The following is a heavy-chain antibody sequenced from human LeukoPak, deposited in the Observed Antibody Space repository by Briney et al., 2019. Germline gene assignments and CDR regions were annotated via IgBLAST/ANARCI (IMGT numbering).Heavy chain of an antibody. CDR2: IKQDGSEK. V-gene: IGHV3-7*01. CDR1: GFTFSSYW. J-gene: IGHJ5*02. Sequence: GGSLRLSCAASGFTFSSYWMSWVRQAPGKGLEWVANIKQDGSEKYYVDSVKGRFTISRDNAKNSLYLQMDSLRAEDTAVYYCARDDCSSISCYHNWFDPWGQGTLVTVSS. CDR3: ARDDCSSISCYHNWFDP. D-gene: IGHD2-2*01.